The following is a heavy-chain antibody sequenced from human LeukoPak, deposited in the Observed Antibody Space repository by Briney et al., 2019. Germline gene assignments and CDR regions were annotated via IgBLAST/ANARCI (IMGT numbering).Heavy chain of an antibody. J-gene: IGHJ4*02. CDR3: AREPIGYCSSTSCYYFDY. D-gene: IGHD2-2*01. Sequence: MTSETLSLTCAVYGGSFSGYYWSWIRQPPGKGLEWIGEINHSGSTNYNPSLKSRVTISVDTSKNQFSLKLSSVTAADTAVYYCAREPIGYCSSTSCYYFDYWGQGTLVTVSS. CDR1: GGSFSGYY. V-gene: IGHV4-34*01. CDR2: INHSGST.